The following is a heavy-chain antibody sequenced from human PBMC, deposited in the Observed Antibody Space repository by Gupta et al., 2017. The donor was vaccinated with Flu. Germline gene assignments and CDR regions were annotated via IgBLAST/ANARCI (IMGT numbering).Heavy chain of an antibody. CDR2: NNPKSGST. D-gene: IGHD2-2*01. CDR3: ARVGYCSTTSCYEPFDS. V-gene: IGHV1-2*06. J-gene: IGHJ4*02. Sequence: PGQGLEWMGRNNPKSGSTKYALKVQGRVTMTSDTSISTAYMELSSLRSDDTAIYYCARVGYCSTTSCYEPFDSWGLGTLLTVSS.